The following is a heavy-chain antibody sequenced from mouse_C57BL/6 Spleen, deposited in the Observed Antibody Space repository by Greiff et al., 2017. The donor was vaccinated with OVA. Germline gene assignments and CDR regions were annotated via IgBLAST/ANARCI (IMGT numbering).Heavy chain of an antibody. CDR3: ARGWLLRSYYAMDY. D-gene: IGHD2-3*01. V-gene: IGHV1-50*01. Sequence: QVQLQQPGAELVKPGASVKLSCKASGYTFTSYWMQWVKQRPGQGLEWIGEIDPSDSYTNYNQKFKGKATLTVDTSSSTAYMQLSSLTSEDSAVYYCARGWLLRSYYAMDYWGQGTSVTVSS. CDR2: IDPSDSYT. CDR1: GYTFTSYW. J-gene: IGHJ4*01.